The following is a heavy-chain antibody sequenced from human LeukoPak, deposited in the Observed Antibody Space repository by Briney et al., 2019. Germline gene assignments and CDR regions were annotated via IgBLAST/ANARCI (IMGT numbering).Heavy chain of an antibody. CDR3: PMVRGDV. V-gene: IGHV3-23*01. CDR2: ISGSGGST. Sequence: GVLRLSCAASGFTVSSNYMSWVRQAPGKGLEWVSAISGSGGSTYYADSVKGRFTISRDNSKNTLYLQMNSLRAEDTAVYYCPMVRGDVWSQGTTVTVSS. J-gene: IGHJ6*02. CDR1: GFTVSSNY. D-gene: IGHD3-10*01.